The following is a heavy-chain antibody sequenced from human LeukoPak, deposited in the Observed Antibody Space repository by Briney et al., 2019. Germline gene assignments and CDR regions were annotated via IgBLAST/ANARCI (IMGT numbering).Heavy chain of an antibody. D-gene: IGHD3-10*01. Sequence: SETLSLTCTVSGGSISSSSYYWGWIRQPPGKGLEWIGSIYYSGSPYYNPSLKSRVTISVDTSKKQFSLKLSSVTAADTAVYYCARHVGFITMVRGVINNNWFDPWGQGALVTVSS. V-gene: IGHV4-39*01. CDR2: IYYSGSP. J-gene: IGHJ5*02. CDR3: ARHVGFITMVRGVINNNWFDP. CDR1: GGSISSSSYY.